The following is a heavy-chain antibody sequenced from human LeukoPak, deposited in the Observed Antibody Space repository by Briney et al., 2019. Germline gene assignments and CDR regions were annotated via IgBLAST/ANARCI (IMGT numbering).Heavy chain of an antibody. CDR3: ARGYCSGGSCPQPFDY. CDR1: GFTFSSYA. CDR2: ISYDGSNK. V-gene: IGHV3-30-3*01. J-gene: IGHJ4*02. Sequence: GRSLRLSCAAYGFTFSSYAMHWVRRAPGKGLEWVAVISYDGSNKYYADSVKGRFTISRDNSKNTLYLQMNSLRAEDTAVYYCARGYCSGGSCPQPFDYWGQGTLVTVSS. D-gene: IGHD2-15*01.